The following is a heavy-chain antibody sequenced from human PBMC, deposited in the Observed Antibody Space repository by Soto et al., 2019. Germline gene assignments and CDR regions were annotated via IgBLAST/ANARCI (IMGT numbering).Heavy chain of an antibody. J-gene: IGHJ4*02. CDR1: GYTFTSYY. CDR2: INPSGGST. Sequence: ASVKVSCKASGYTFTSYYMHWVRQSPGQGLEWMGIINPSGGSTSYAQKFQGRVTMTRDTSTSTVYMELSSLRSEDTAVYYCARGYSSSYWPSYFASRGQGTLVTVSS. V-gene: IGHV1-46*01. CDR3: ARGYSSSYWPSYFAS. D-gene: IGHD6-13*01.